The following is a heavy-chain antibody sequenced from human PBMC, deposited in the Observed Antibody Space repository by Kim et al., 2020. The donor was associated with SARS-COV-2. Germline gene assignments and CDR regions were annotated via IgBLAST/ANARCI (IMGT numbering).Heavy chain of an antibody. D-gene: IGHD2-2*01. CDR3: AREGGDIVVVPAAHDAFDI. CDR2: INAGNGNT. Sequence: ASVKVSCKASGYTFTSYAMHWVRQAPGQRLEWMGWINAGNGNTKYSQKFQGRVTITRDTSASTAYMELSSLRSEDTAVYYCAREGGDIVVVPAAHDAFDIWGQGTMVTVSS. J-gene: IGHJ3*02. V-gene: IGHV1-3*01. CDR1: GYTFTSYA.